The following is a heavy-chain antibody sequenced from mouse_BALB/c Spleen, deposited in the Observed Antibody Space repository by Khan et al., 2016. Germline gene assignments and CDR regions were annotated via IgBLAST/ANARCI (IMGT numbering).Heavy chain of an antibody. CDR2: INPYNGDT. CDR3: GRSNYDYRSLFAY. D-gene: IGHD2-4*01. Sequence: VQLKQSGPELVKPGASVKISCKASGYSFTGYFMNWVKQSHGKSLEWIGRINPYNGDTFYNQKFKGKATLTVDTSSSTAHMELLSLTSEEYVVYSCGRSNYDYRSLFAYWGQGTLVTVSA. V-gene: IGHV1-37*01. CDR1: GYSFTGYF. J-gene: IGHJ3*01.